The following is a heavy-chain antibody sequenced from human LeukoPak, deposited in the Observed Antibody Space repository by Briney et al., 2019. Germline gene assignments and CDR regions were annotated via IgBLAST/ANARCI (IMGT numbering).Heavy chain of an antibody. J-gene: IGHJ6*03. D-gene: IGHD4-23*01. V-gene: IGHV1-69*05. CDR1: GGTFSSYA. Sequence: SVKVSCKASGGTFSSYAVSWVRQAPGQGLEWMGGIIPIFGTANYAQKFQGRVTITTDESTSTAYMELSSLRSEDTAVYYCARGTPGYYYYYMDVWGKGTTVTVSS. CDR3: ARGTPGYYYYYMDV. CDR2: IIPIFGTA.